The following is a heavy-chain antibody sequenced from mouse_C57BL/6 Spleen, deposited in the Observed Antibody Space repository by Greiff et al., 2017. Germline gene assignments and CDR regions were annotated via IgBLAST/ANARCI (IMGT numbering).Heavy chain of an antibody. V-gene: IGHV1-18*01. Sequence: EVQLQQSGPELVKPGASLKIPCTASGYTFTDYNMDWVKQSPGKSLEWIGDINPNNGGTIYNQKFKGKATLTVDKSSSAAYMERRSLTSEDTAVYYCARSDLSLRASFDYWGQGTTLTVSS. CDR1: GYTFTDYN. CDR3: ARSDLSLRASFDY. J-gene: IGHJ2*01. D-gene: IGHD1-1*01. CDR2: INPNNGGT.